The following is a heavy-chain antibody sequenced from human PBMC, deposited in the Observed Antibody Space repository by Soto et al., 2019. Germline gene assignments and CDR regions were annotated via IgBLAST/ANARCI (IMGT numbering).Heavy chain of an antibody. CDR3: ARGGPTGIAAAATGWFDP. J-gene: IGHJ5*02. Sequence: SETLSLTCAVYGGSFSGYYWSWIRPPPGKGLEWIGEINHSGSTNYNPSLKSRVAISVDTSKNQFSLKLSSVTAADTAVYYCARGGPTGIAAAATGWFDPWGQGTLVTVSS. CDR2: INHSGST. D-gene: IGHD6-13*01. V-gene: IGHV4-34*01. CDR1: GGSFSGYY.